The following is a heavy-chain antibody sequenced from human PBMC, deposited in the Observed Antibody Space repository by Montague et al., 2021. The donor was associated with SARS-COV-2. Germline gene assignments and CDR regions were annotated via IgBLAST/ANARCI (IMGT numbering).Heavy chain of an antibody. Sequence: SLILSCATFGFSFINHGMSWVRQAPVKGLEWVSAIDSLGTGTYYXESVKGRFTISRDNADATLSLQMNSLRLDDTAVYYCVKDDGVFWFGDFGVWGQGTTVSVSS. V-gene: IGHV3-23*01. J-gene: IGHJ6*02. CDR3: VKDDGVFWFGDFGV. CDR1: GFSFINHG. D-gene: IGHD3-10*01. CDR2: IDSLGTGT.